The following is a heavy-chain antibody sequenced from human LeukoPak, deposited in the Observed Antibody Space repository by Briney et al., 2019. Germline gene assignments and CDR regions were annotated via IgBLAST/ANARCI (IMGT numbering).Heavy chain of an antibody. CDR2: IYYSGST. D-gene: IGHD6-19*01. CDR1: GDSISNYY. J-gene: IGHJ4*01. Sequence: SETLSLTFTVSGDSISNYYWSWIRQPPGKGLDWIGYIYYSGSTNYNPSLKSRVTISVDTSKNQFSLKLSSVTAADTAVYYCATTSTPSSGWYNFDYWGHGTLVTVSS. V-gene: IGHV4-59*01. CDR3: ATTSTPSSGWYNFDY.